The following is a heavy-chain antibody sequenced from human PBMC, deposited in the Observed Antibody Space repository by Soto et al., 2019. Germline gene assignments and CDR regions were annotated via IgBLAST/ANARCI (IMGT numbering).Heavy chain of an antibody. D-gene: IGHD1-26*01. J-gene: IGHJ6*02. V-gene: IGHV3-30*18. Sequence: TGGSLRLSCAASGFTFSSYGMHWVRQAPGKGLEWVAVISYDGSNKYYADSVKGRFTISRDNSKNTLYLQMNSLRAEDTAVYYCAKDLSALGGMDVWGQGTTVTVSS. CDR2: ISYDGSNK. CDR3: AKDLSALGGMDV. CDR1: GFTFSSYG.